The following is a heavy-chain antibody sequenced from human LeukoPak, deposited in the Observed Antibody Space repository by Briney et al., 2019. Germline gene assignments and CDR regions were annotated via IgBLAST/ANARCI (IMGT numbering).Heavy chain of an antibody. D-gene: IGHD3-16*01. J-gene: IGHJ4*02. Sequence: PGGSLRLSCAASGFTFSNYGMNWVRQSLEKGLEWVSSIRSNGNVYYADSVKGRFTISRDNAENSLSLQMNSLTPEDAAIYFCARDWGRRTAPLDHWGRGTRVTVSS. CDR1: GFTFSNYG. V-gene: IGHV3-21*01. CDR2: IRSNGNV. CDR3: ARDWGRRTAPLDH.